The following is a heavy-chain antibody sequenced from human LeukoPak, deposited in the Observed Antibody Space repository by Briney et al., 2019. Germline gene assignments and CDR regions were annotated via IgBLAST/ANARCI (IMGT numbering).Heavy chain of an antibody. CDR1: GFTVSSNS. J-gene: IGHJ4*02. D-gene: IGHD4/OR15-4a*01. Sequence: GGSLRLSCTVSGFTVSSNSMSWVRQAPGKGLEWVSFIYSDNTHYSYSVKGRFTISRDNSKNTLYLQMNSLRAEDTAVYCARRAGAYSHPYDYWGQGTLVTVSS. CDR3: ARRAGAYSHPYDY. CDR2: IYSDNT. V-gene: IGHV3-53*01.